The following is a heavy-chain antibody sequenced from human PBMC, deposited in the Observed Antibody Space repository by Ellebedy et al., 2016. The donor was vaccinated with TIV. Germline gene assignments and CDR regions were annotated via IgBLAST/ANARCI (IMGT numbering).Heavy chain of an antibody. CDR2: INHSGST. V-gene: IGHV4-34*01. CDR3: AICGDCSGGLDY. Sequence: SETLSLXXAVYGGSFSGYYYSWIRLTPGKGLEWIGEINHSGSTNYNPSLMSRVTISVDTSKNRFSLNLSSVTAADTAVYYCAICGDCSGGLDYWGQGTRVTVSS. J-gene: IGHJ4*02. CDR1: GGSFSGYY. D-gene: IGHD2-15*01.